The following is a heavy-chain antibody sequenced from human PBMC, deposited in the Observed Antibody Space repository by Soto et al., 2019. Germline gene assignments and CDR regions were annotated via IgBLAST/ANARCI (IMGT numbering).Heavy chain of an antibody. CDR1: GFSFSSYA. Sequence: EVQLLESGGDLVQPGGSLRLACAASGFSFSSYAMVWVXXAPGKGLEWVSVISARGGSSYFADSVKGRFTISRDNSXXVLSLXXXXXXXXXXXXXXXXXXXIEXXASVDHWGQGTLVLVSS. V-gene: IGHV3-23*01. J-gene: IGHJ4*02. CDR3: XXXXIEXXASVDH. CDR2: ISARGGSS.